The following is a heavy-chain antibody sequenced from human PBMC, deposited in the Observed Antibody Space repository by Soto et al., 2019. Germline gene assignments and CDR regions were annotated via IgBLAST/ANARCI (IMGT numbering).Heavy chain of an antibody. CDR3: ARVPRYNWNLYYYYYMDV. V-gene: IGHV1-8*01. Sequence: ASVKVSCKASGYTFTSYDINWVRQATGQGLEWMGWMNPNSGNTGYAQKFQGRVTMTRNTSISTAYMELSSLRSEDTAVYYCARVPRYNWNLYYYYYMDVWGKGTTVTVSS. D-gene: IGHD1-7*01. J-gene: IGHJ6*03. CDR2: MNPNSGNT. CDR1: GYTFTSYD.